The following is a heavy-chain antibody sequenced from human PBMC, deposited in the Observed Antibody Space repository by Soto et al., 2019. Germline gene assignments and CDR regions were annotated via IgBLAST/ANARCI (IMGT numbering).Heavy chain of an antibody. CDR2: ISGTGGST. Sequence: SLRLSCAASGFTVSSYGMIWVRQAPGKGLECVSGISGTGGSTYYADSVKGRFTISRDNSKNTLYLQMNSLRAEDTALYYCAKVLGIWSGVEYWGQGTLVTGSS. CDR3: AKVLGIWSGVEY. V-gene: IGHV3-23*01. J-gene: IGHJ4*02. CDR1: GFTVSSYG. D-gene: IGHD3-3*01.